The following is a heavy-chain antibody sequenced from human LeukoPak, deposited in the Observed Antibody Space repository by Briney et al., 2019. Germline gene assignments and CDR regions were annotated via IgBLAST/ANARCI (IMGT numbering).Heavy chain of an antibody. CDR1: GFTFNDYG. J-gene: IGHJ4*02. Sequence: PGGSLRLSCVASGFTFNDYGMSWVRQAPGKGLEWVSGINCSGGNTGYADSVKGRFTISRDNSKNTLFLQMSSLRAEDTAFYYCARVHFYCSGGTCYSAERHFYYWGQGTTVTVSS. CDR2: INCSGGNT. D-gene: IGHD2-15*01. V-gene: IGHV3-20*04. CDR3: ARVHFYCSGGTCYSAERHFYY.